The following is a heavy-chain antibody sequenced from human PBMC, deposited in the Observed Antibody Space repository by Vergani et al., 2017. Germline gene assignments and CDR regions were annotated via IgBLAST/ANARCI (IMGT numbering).Heavy chain of an antibody. D-gene: IGHD6-19*01. V-gene: IGHV4-59*11. J-gene: IGHJ4*02. CDR3: ARLEVALAGSFDY. Sequence: QVQLQESGPGLVKPSETLSLTCTVSGGSISSHYWSWIRQPPGKGLEWIGYIYYSGSTNYNPSLKSRVTISVDTSKNEFSLELRSVTAADTAVYYCARLEVALAGSFDYWGQGTLVTVSS. CDR2: IYYSGST. CDR1: GGSISSHY.